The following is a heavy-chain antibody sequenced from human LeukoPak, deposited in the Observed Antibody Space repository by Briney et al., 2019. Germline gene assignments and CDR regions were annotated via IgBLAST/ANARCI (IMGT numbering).Heavy chain of an antibody. D-gene: IGHD6-13*01. CDR3: GRGQQLDLYYFDY. J-gene: IGHJ4*02. CDR2: IIPIVGTA. V-gene: IGHV1-69*05. CDR1: GCSFSSYG. Sequence: GSSVKVTCKGSGCSFSSYGIGWVRQAPGQGLEWMGGIIPIVGTATYAQKFQGSVTINTDESTSTAYMELSSLRSEDTAVYSCGRGQQLDLYYFDYWGQGTLVPVSS.